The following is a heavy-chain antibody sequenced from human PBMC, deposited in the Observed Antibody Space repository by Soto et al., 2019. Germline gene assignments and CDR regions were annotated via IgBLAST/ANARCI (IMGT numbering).Heavy chain of an antibody. CDR2: IIPFSGKT. J-gene: IGHJ3*02. V-gene: IGHV1-18*01. CDR3: ARDLNGGIAARDAFDI. D-gene: IGHD6-25*01. CDR1: GGTFSSYA. Sequence: GASVKVSCKASGGTFSSYAISWVRQAPGQGLEWMGWIIPFSGKTNYAQKFQGRVTITTDTSTSTAYMELRSLRSDDTAVYYCARDLNGGIAARDAFDIWGQGTMVTVSS.